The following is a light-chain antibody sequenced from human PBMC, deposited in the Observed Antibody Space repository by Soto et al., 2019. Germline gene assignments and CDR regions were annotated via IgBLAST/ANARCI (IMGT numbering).Light chain of an antibody. CDR2: DVS. CDR1: DRDIGGYNY. V-gene: IGLV2-14*03. Sequence: QSVLTQPASVSGSPGQSITISCTGTDRDIGGYNYVSWYQHHPGKVPKLMIHDVSLRPSGVSSRFSGSKSGNTASLTISGLQTDDEDDYFCSSYTSSGTVLFAGGTKLTVL. J-gene: IGLJ2*01. CDR3: SSYTSSGTVL.